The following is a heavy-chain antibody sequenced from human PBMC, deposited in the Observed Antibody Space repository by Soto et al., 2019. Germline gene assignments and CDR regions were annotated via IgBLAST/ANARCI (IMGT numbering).Heavy chain of an antibody. CDR3: ARGLWFGESYPPYYFDY. D-gene: IGHD3-10*01. CDR2: INPSGGST. Sequence: ASVKVSCKASGYTFTSYYMHWVRQAPGQGLERMGIINPSGGSTSYAQKFQGRVTMTRDTSTSTVYMELSSLRSEDTAVYYCARGLWFGESYPPYYFDYWGQGTLVTVSS. CDR1: GYTFTSYY. V-gene: IGHV1-46*01. J-gene: IGHJ4*02.